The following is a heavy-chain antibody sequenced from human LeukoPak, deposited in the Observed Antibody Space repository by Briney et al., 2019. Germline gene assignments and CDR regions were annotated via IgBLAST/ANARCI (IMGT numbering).Heavy chain of an antibody. CDR3: ARVQGGGAFDI. J-gene: IGHJ3*02. Sequence: PGRSLRLSCAASGFTFSNYGVHWVRQTPGKGLEWVAVISSDGTNKYYADSVKGRFTISRDNSKNTLYLQMNSLRAEDTAVYYCARVQGGGAFDIWGQGTMVTVSS. CDR1: GFTFSNYG. V-gene: IGHV3-30*03. D-gene: IGHD2-15*01. CDR2: ISSDGTNK.